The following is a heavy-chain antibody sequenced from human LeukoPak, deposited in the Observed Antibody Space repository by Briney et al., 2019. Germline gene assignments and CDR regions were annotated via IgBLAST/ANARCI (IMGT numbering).Heavy chain of an antibody. D-gene: IGHD6-19*01. CDR1: GGSFSGYY. V-gene: IGHV4-34*01. J-gene: IGHJ4*02. Sequence: SETLSLTCAVYGGSFSGYYWTWIRQPPEKGLEWIGEINHSGRTNYNPSLKSRVTISVDTSKNQFSLKLSSVTAADTAVYYCAGSIAVAGIEFDYWGQGTLVTVSS. CDR2: INHSGRT. CDR3: AGSIAVAGIEFDY.